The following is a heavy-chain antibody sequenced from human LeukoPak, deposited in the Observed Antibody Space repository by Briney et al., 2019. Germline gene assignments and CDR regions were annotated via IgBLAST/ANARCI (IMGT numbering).Heavy chain of an antibody. CDR1: GYSISNGYN. Sequence: PSETLSLTCTVSGYSISNGYNWDWIRQPPGRGLEWIGNIYRSGSTSYNPSLKSRVTISVDTSKNQFSLKVYSVTAADTAVYYCARRHSSGWFYYWGQGTLVTVSS. CDR2: IYRSGST. J-gene: IGHJ4*02. D-gene: IGHD6-19*01. CDR3: ARRHSSGWFYY. V-gene: IGHV4-38-2*02.